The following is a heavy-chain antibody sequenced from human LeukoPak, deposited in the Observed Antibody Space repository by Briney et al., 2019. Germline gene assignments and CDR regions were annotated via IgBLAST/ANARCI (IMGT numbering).Heavy chain of an antibody. CDR2: IYSGGST. CDR1: GFTVSSNY. V-gene: IGHV3-66*02. D-gene: IGHD1-26*01. J-gene: IGHJ4*02. Sequence: QPGGSLRLSCAASGFTVSSNYMSSVRQAPGKGLEWVSVIYSGGSTYYADSGKGRFTISRDNYKSPLCLQMNGLRRQDTAVYYCASPSGSYYFDYWGQGTLVTVSS. CDR3: ASPSGSYYFDY.